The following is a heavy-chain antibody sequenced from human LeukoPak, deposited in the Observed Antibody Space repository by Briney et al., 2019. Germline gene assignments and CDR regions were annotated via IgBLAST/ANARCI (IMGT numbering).Heavy chain of an antibody. D-gene: IGHD3-22*01. CDR3: ARDSIVGITMIVANYFDY. Sequence: ASVKVSCKASGYTFTSYYMHWVRQAPGQGLEWMGIINPSGDSTTYAQKFQGRVTMTRDMSTTTVYMELSSLRSEDTAVYYCARDSIVGITMIVANYFDYWGQGTLVTVSS. V-gene: IGHV1-46*01. CDR2: INPSGDST. CDR1: GYTFTSYY. J-gene: IGHJ4*02.